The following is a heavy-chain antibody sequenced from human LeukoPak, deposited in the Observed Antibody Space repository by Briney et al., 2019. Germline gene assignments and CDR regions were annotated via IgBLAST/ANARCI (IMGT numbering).Heavy chain of an antibody. CDR3: ARSTQVVVIVDY. V-gene: IGHV1-2*02. D-gene: IGHD3-22*01. CDR2: INPNSGGT. J-gene: IGHJ4*02. Sequence: ASVKVSCKASRYTFTGYYMHWVRQAPGQGLEWMGWINPNSGGTNYAQKFQGRVTMTRDTSISTAYMELSRLRSDDTAVYYCARSTQVVVIVDYWGQGTLVTVSS. CDR1: RYTFTGYY.